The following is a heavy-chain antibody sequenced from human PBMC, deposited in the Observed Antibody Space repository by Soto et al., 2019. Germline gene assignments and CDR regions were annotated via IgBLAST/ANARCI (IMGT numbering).Heavy chain of an antibody. D-gene: IGHD2-21*02. CDR1: GFSFSSIGEG. J-gene: IGHJ6*02. Sequence: QITLKESGPTLVKPTQTLTLTCTFPGFSFSSIGEGVGWIRQPPGKALEWLALIYWYDDKRYSPSLKSRLTSTKDTSKNQVVLTMTNMDPVDTATYYCVQSRCGGDCLQSYSSHSYYGLDVWGQGTTVTVSS. CDR3: VQSRCGGDCLQSYSSHSYYGLDV. V-gene: IGHV2-5*01. CDR2: IYWYDDK.